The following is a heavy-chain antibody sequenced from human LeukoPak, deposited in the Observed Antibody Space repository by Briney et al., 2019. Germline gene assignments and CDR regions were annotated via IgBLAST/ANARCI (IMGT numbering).Heavy chain of an antibody. CDR2: IYYSGST. Sequence: SETLSLTCTVSGGSISSYYWSWIRQPPGKGLEWIGYIYYSGSTNYNPSLKSRVTISVDTSKNQFSLKLSSVTAADTAVYYCARGPPLHGLTGYSSNWRGDIWGQGTMVTVSS. J-gene: IGHJ3*02. CDR3: ARGPPLHGLTGYSSNWRGDI. D-gene: IGHD6-13*01. CDR1: GGSISSYY. V-gene: IGHV4-59*01.